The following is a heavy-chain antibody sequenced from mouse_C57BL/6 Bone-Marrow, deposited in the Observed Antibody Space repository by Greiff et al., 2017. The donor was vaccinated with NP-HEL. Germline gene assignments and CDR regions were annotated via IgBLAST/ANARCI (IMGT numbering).Heavy chain of an antibody. CDR3: APIYDGYYAYAMDY. CDR1: GYAFSSSW. Sequence: VQLQQSGPELVKPGASVKISCKASGYAFSSSWMNWVKQRPGKGLEWIGRIYPGDGDTNYNGKFKGKATLTADKSSSTAYMQLSSLTSEDSAVYFCAPIYDGYYAYAMDYWGQGTSVTVSS. CDR2: IYPGDGDT. D-gene: IGHD2-3*01. J-gene: IGHJ4*01. V-gene: IGHV1-82*01.